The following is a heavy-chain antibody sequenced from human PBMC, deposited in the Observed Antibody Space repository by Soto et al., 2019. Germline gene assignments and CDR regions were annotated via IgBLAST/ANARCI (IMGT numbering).Heavy chain of an antibody. V-gene: IGHV1-69*09. CDR1: GGTFGNHA. D-gene: IGHD5-18*01. CDR3: AREAGYSYGYVFDY. CDR2: IIPVLGVG. Sequence: QAQLVQSGAEVKKPGSSVKVSCTASGGTFGNHAISWVQQVPGQGLEWMGGIIPVLGVGDNAQKFQGRVTITADTSTNTAYMELSSLRSEDTAHYYCAREAGYSYGYVFDYWGQGTLVVVSS. J-gene: IGHJ4*02.